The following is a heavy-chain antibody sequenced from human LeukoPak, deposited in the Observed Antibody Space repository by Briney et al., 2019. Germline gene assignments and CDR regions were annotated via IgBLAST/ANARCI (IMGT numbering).Heavy chain of an antibody. D-gene: IGHD2-2*02. CDR1: GYTFTSYG. Sequence: GASVKASCKASGYTFTSYGISWVRQAPGQGLEWMGWISAYNGNTNYAQKLQGRVTMTTDTSTSTAYMELRSLRSDDTAVYYCARGKTLGYCSSTSRYTGNWFDPWGQGTLVTVSS. J-gene: IGHJ5*02. CDR2: ISAYNGNT. V-gene: IGHV1-18*01. CDR3: ARGKTLGYCSSTSRYTGNWFDP.